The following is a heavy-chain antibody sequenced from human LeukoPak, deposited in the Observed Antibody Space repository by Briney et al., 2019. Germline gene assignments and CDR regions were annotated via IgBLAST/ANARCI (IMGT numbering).Heavy chain of an antibody. D-gene: IGHD2-2*02. CDR1: GFTFSSYW. Sequence: GGSLRLSCAASGFTFSSYWVSWVRQAPGKGLEWVANIKQDGSEKHYVDSVKGRFTISRDNAKNSLYLQMNSLRAEDTAVYYCATHIVVVPAAIGWFDPWGQGTQVTVSS. V-gene: IGHV3-7*01. CDR2: IKQDGSEK. J-gene: IGHJ5*02. CDR3: ATHIVVVPAAIGWFDP.